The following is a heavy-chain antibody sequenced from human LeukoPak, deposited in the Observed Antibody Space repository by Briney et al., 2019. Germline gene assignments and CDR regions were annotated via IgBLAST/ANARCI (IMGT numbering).Heavy chain of an antibody. V-gene: IGHV3-7*01. J-gene: IGHJ3*01. CDR3: ARWKMELQRKAFDF. Sequence: QPGGSLRLSCAASGFTFRTYWMSWIRQAPGKGPEWVADINQDGSEEYYVQSVKGRFTVSRDNAQNAVFLQMTNLRADDTAVYYCARWKMELQRKAFDFWGQGTVVTVSS. CDR1: GFTFRTYW. D-gene: IGHD1-26*01. CDR2: INQDGSEE.